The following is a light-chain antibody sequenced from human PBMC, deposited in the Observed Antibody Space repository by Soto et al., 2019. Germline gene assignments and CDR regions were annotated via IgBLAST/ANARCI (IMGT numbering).Light chain of an antibody. V-gene: IGLV3-27*01. CDR2: KDS. CDR3: YSAADNIGV. CDR1: VLAKKY. J-gene: IGLJ2*01. Sequence: SYELTQPSSVSVSPGQTARIXCSGDVLAKKYARWFQQKPGQAPVLVIYKDSERPSGIPERFSGSSSGTTVTLTISGAQVEDEADYYCYSAADNIGVFGGGTKVTVL.